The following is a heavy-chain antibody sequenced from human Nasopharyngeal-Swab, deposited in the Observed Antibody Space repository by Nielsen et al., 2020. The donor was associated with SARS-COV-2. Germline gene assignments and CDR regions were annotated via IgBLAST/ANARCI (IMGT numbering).Heavy chain of an antibody. CDR2: IRTSVEGGM. J-gene: IGHJ4*02. CDR3: ATNWDYRFDY. V-gene: IGHV3-48*04. Sequence: GGSLRLSCEASGFSFDTFPMNWVRQAPGRGLEWISNIRTSVEGGMFYADSVKGRFTTSRDDAKSSLYLQMNSLRAEDTAVYYCATNWDYRFDYWGQGTLVTVSS. D-gene: IGHD1-7*01. CDR1: GFSFDTFP.